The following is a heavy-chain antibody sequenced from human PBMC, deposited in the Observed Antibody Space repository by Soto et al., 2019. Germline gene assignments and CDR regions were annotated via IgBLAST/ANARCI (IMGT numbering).Heavy chain of an antibody. J-gene: IGHJ6*04. CDR1: GYTFTGYY. CDR3: GREKWKGYYDYGRDV. D-gene: IGHD1-1*01. Sequence: QVQLVQSGAEVKKPGASVKVSCKASGYTFTGYYMHWVRQAPGQGLEWMGWINPNSGGTNYAQKLQGWVTRTGATPKRQPNRGRRRLKSDETAVYYWGREKWKGYYDYGRDVWGKGTTATVSS. V-gene: IGHV1-2*04. CDR2: INPNSGGT.